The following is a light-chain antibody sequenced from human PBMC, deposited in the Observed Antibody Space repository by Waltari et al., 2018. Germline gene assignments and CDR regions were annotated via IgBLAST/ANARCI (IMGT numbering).Light chain of an antibody. CDR1: QSLSTH. CDR2: TTS. Sequence: DIQMTQSTSSLSASVGDRVTITCRASQSLSTHLHWYQQRPGKAPTLLIYTTSTLQSGVPSRFSGSGSGTDFTLTISSLQPEDFATYFCQQSHSSPYTFGQGTKLEIK. J-gene: IGKJ2*01. V-gene: IGKV1-39*01. CDR3: QQSHSSPYT.